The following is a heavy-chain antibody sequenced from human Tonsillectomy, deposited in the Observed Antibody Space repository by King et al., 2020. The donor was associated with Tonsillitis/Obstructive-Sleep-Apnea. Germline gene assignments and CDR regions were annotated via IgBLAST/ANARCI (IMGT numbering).Heavy chain of an antibody. V-gene: IGHV3-30*04. D-gene: IGHD6-13*01. Sequence: VQLVESGGGVVQPGRSLRLSCAASGFTFSNYVMHWVRQAPGKGLEWVAHISYDGTKKYYADSVKGRFSISRDTSKSTVYLQMNSLRAEDTAVYYCAREKRAIAAHDCWGQGTLVTVSS. CDR1: GFTFSNYV. CDR2: ISYDGTKK. CDR3: AREKRAIAAHDC. J-gene: IGHJ4*02.